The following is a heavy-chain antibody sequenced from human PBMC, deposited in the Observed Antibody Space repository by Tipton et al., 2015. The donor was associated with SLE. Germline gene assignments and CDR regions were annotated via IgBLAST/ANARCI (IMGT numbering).Heavy chain of an antibody. J-gene: IGHJ3*02. CDR2: ISYDGSNK. D-gene: IGHD6-19*01. CDR1: GFTFSSYW. CDR3: AKSGPVGWSSDAFDI. Sequence: RSLRLSCAASGFTFSSYWMSWARQAPGKGLEWVAVISYDGSNKYYADSVKGRFTISRDNSKNTLYLQMNSLRAEDTAVYYCAKSGPVGWSSDAFDIWGQGTMVTVSS. V-gene: IGHV3-30*18.